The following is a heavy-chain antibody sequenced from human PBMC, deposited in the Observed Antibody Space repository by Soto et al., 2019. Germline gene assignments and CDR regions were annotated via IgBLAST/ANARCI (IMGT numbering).Heavy chain of an antibody. CDR2: IIPIFGTA. CDR1: GGTFSSYA. Sequence: QVQLVQSGAEVKKPGSSVKVSCKASGGTFSSYAISWVRQAPGQGLEWMGGIIPIFGTANYAQKFQGRVTITADESTRTAYMELSSLRSEDTAVYSCARDYDFWSGYGPNGMDVWGQGATVTVSS. J-gene: IGHJ6*02. V-gene: IGHV1-69*12. CDR3: ARDYDFWSGYGPNGMDV. D-gene: IGHD3-3*01.